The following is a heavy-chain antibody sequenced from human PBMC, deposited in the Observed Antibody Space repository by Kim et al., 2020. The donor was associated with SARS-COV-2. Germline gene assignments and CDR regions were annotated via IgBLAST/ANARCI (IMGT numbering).Heavy chain of an antibody. V-gene: IGHV4-34*01. CDR2: INHSGST. CDR1: GGSFSGYY. D-gene: IGHD3-9*01. Sequence: SETLSLTCAVYGGSFSGYYWSWIRQPPGKGLEWIGEINHSGSTNYNPSLKSRVTISVDTSKNQFSLKLSSVTAADTAVYYCARGSSRRYAQVGWKYGMDVWRQGTTVTVSS. J-gene: IGHJ6*02. CDR3: ARGSSRRYAQVGWKYGMDV.